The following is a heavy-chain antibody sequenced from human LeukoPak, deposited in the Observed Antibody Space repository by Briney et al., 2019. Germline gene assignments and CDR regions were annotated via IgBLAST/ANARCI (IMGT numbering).Heavy chain of an antibody. CDR3: AKDSTVVNYYYYYGMDV. CDR2: ISGSGGST. J-gene: IGHJ6*02. V-gene: IGHV3-23*01. Sequence: GGSLRLSCAASGFTFSSYAMSWVRQAPGKGLEWVSAISGSGGSTYYADSVKGRFTISRDNSKNTLYLQMNSLRAEDTAVYYCAKDSTVVNYYYYYGMDVWGQGTTVTVSS. D-gene: IGHD4-17*01. CDR1: GFTFSSYA.